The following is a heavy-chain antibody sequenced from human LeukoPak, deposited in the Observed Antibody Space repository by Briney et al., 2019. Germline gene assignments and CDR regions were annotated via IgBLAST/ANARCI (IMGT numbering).Heavy chain of an antibody. CDR3: SFSMIRGVIGTYYFDY. J-gene: IGHJ4*02. CDR2: IGSSGSTI. Sequence: PGGSLRLSCAASGFTFSDYYMSWIRQAPGKGLEWVSYIGSSGSTIYYADSVKGRFTISRDNAKNSLYLQMNSLRVEDTAVYYCSFSMIRGVIGTYYFDYWGQGTLVTVSS. V-gene: IGHV3-11*01. CDR1: GFTFSDYY. D-gene: IGHD3-10*01.